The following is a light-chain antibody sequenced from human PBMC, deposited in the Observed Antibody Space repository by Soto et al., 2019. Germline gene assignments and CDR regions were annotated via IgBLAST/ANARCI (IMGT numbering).Light chain of an antibody. J-gene: IGKJ3*01. V-gene: IGKV3-20*01. CDR1: QSVSSTY. CDR2: GAS. CDR3: QQYGGSFRV. Sequence: VLTQSAATLSLYPGERATLACRASQSVSSTYLAWYQQKPGQAPRLLIYGASSRATGIPDRFSGSGSGTDFTLTISRLEPEDFAVYYCQQYGGSFRVFGPGTKVDI.